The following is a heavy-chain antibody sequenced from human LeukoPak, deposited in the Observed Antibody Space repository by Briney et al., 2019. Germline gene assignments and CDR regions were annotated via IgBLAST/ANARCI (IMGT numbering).Heavy chain of an antibody. CDR1: GFTFSSYE. CDR3: ARGSYSSGYYFDY. J-gene: IGHJ4*02. CDR2: ISSSGTTK. D-gene: IGHD6-19*01. Sequence: HPGRSLRLSCAASGFTFSSYEMNWVRQAPGKGLEWLSYISSSGTTKYYADSVKGRFTISRDNAKNSLYLQMNSLRAEDTAVYYCARGSYSSGYYFDYWGQGTLVTVSS. V-gene: IGHV3-48*03.